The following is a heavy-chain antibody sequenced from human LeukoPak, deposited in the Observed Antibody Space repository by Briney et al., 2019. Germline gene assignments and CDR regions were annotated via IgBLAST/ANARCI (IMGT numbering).Heavy chain of an antibody. CDR3: ARASYYYDSSGYPCVGFDY. V-gene: IGHV3-23*01. Sequence: PGGSLRLSCAASGFTFSRFGMSWVRQAPGKGLEGVSTISGSGGSTYYADSVKGRFTISRDNAKNSLYLQMNSLRAEDTAVYYCARASYYYDSSGYPCVGFDYGGQGTLVTVSS. J-gene: IGHJ4*02. CDR1: GFTFSRFG. D-gene: IGHD3-22*01. CDR2: ISGSGGST.